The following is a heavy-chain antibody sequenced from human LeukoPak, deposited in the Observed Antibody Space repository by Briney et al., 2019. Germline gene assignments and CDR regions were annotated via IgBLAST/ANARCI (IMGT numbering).Heavy chain of an antibody. CDR1: GGSISSYY. Sequence: KTSETLSLTCTVSGGSISSYYWSWIRQPPGKGLEWIGYIYYSGSTNYNPSLKSRVTISVDTSKNQFSLKLSSVTAADTAVYYCARDALLYAFDIWGQGTMVTVSS. CDR2: IYYSGST. V-gene: IGHV4-59*01. J-gene: IGHJ3*02. CDR3: ARDALLYAFDI.